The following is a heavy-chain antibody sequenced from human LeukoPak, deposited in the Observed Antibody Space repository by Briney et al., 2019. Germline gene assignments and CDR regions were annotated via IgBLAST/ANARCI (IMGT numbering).Heavy chain of an antibody. CDR2: INHSGST. CDR3: AENYYYMDV. CDR1: GGSFRGYY. V-gene: IGHV4-34*01. Sequence: PSETLSLTCAVYGGSFRGYYWSWIRQPPGKGLEWIGEINHSGSTNYNPSLKSRVTISVDTSKNQFSLKLSSVTAADTAVYYCAENYYYMDVWGKGTTVTVSS. J-gene: IGHJ6*03.